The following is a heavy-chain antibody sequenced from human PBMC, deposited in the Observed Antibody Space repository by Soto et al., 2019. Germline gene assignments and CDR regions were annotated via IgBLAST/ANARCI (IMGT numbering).Heavy chain of an antibody. CDR3: AKGGRPWVVTSGFSY. Sequence: VQLVESGGGVVQPGRSLRLSCAASGFTFSDYAMHWVRQAPGKGLEWVAVVSHDGRNTHYADSVKGRFTISRDSSKNTVSLEMTTLGAEDTAVYYWAKGGRPWVVTSGFSYWGQGARVTV. J-gene: IGHJ4*02. CDR1: GFTFSDYA. CDR2: VSHDGRNT. D-gene: IGHD2-15*01. V-gene: IGHV3-30*18.